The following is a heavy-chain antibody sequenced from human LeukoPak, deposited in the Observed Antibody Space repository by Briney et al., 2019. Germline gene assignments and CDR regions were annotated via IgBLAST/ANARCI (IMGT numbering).Heavy chain of an antibody. V-gene: IGHV3-48*04. J-gene: IGHJ4*02. D-gene: IGHD6-13*01. CDR1: GFTFSSYS. CDR3: ARENGYSSSRFDY. Sequence: PGGSLRLSCAASGFTFSSYSMNWVRQAPGKGLEWVSYISSSSSTIYYADSVKGRFTISRDNAKNSLYLQMNSLRAEDTAVYYCARENGYSSSRFDYWGQGTLVTVSS. CDR2: ISSSSSTI.